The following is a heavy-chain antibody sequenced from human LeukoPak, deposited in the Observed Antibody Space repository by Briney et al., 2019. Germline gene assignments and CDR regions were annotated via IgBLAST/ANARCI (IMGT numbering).Heavy chain of an antibody. CDR2: IIPIFGTA. J-gene: IGHJ4*02. D-gene: IGHD3-3*01. CDR1: GGTFSSYA. V-gene: IGHV1-69*01. CDR3: AASYYDFWRGAYYFDY. Sequence: SVKVSCKASGGTFSSYAISWVRQAPGQGLEWMGGIIPIFGTANYAQKFQGRVTITADESTSTAYMELSSLRSEDTAVYYCAASYYDFWRGAYYFDYWGQGTLVTVSS.